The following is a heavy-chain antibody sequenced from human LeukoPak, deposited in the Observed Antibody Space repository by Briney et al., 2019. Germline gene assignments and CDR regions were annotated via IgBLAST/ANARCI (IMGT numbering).Heavy chain of an antibody. Sequence: PSETLSLTCALYGGSFSAYYGSWIRQPPGKGREWIGEINHSGSTNYNPSLKSRVTISVDTSKNQFSLKLSSVTAADTAVYYCARGRRYCSSTSCYRGYYYYGMDVWGQGTTVTVSS. D-gene: IGHD2-2*02. CDR3: ARGRRYCSSTSCYRGYYYYGMDV. V-gene: IGHV4-34*01. CDR1: GGSFSAYY. CDR2: INHSGST. J-gene: IGHJ6*02.